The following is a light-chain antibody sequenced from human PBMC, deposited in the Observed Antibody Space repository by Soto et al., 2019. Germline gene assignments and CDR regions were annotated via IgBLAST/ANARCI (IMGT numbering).Light chain of an antibody. Sequence: QSALTQPRSVSGSPGQSVTISCTGTSSDVGGYNYVSWYQQHPGKAPKLMIYDVSKRPSGVPDRFSGSKSGNTASLTISGLQAEVEADDYCGSYAGSPYVFGTGTKVTVL. CDR3: GSYAGSPYV. CDR1: SSDVGGYNY. CDR2: DVS. V-gene: IGLV2-11*01. J-gene: IGLJ1*01.